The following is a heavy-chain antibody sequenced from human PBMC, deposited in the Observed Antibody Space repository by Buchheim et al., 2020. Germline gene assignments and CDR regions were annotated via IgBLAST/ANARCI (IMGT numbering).Heavy chain of an antibody. Sequence: QLQLQESGSGLVKPSQTLSLTCAVSGGSISSGGYSWSWIRQPPGKGPEWIGYIYHSGSTYYNPSLKSRVTISVDRSKNQLSLKLSSVTAADTAVHYCAREDHRSSGYYPLFDYWGQGTL. CDR1: GGSISSGGYS. CDR3: AREDHRSSGYYPLFDY. J-gene: IGHJ4*02. CDR2: IYHSGST. D-gene: IGHD3-22*01. V-gene: IGHV4-30-2*01.